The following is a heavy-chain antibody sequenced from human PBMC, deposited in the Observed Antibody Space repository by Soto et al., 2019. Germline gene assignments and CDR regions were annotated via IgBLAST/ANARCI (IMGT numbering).Heavy chain of an antibody. Sequence: PSETLSLTCNVSGASLSRYYWSWIRQPPGKGLEWIGRIYATGDTDYNPSLKSRISMSVDMSKKQFSLTLRSVTAADTAIYYCVRDGTKNLPERFEPWGRGILVTVSS. CDR1: GASLSRYY. CDR3: VRDGTKNLPERFEP. D-gene: IGHD1-1*01. CDR2: IYATGDT. V-gene: IGHV4-4*07. J-gene: IGHJ5*02.